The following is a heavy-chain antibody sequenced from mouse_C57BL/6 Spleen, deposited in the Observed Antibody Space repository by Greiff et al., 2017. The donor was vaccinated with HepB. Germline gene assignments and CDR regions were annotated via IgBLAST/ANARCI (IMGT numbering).Heavy chain of an antibody. D-gene: IGHD2-5*01. CDR3: ARDYYSNWGYFDY. Sequence: EVMLVESGGGLVKPGGSLKLSCAASGFTFSSYAMSWVRQTPEKRLEWVATISDGGSYTYYPDNVKGRFTISRDNAKNNLYLQMSQLKSEDTAMYYCARDYYSNWGYFDYWGQGTTLTVSS. V-gene: IGHV5-4*01. CDR1: GFTFSSYA. J-gene: IGHJ2*01. CDR2: ISDGGSYT.